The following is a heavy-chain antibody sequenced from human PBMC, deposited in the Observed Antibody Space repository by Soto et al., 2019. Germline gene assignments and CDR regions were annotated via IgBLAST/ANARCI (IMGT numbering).Heavy chain of an antibody. CDR2: VKSKADGGTT. J-gene: IGHJ4*02. CDR3: TRVRSVAAVGSRYFDY. D-gene: IGHD6-13*01. CDR1: GFTFNNAW. V-gene: IGHV3-15*07. Sequence: PGGSLRLSCAASGFTFNNAWMNWVRQAPGKGLEWVGRVKSKADGGTTDYATPVKGRFTISRDDSENTLYLQMSSLKIEETAVYYCTRVRSVAAVGSRYFDYWGPGILVTVSS.